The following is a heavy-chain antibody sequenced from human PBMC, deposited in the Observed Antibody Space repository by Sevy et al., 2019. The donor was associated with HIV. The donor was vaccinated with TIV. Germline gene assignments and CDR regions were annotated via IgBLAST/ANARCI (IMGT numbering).Heavy chain of an antibody. J-gene: IGHJ4*02. D-gene: IGHD2-8*01. CDR1: GFTFAKYS. V-gene: IGHV3-23*01. CDR3: AREGCTQPHDY. CDR2: FSFGCGRI. Sequence: GGSLRLSCAASGFTFAKYSMSWVRQAPGKGLEWVSTFSFGCGRINYPDSVKGRFTISRDDSKNTLSLQMNSLRAEDTATYFCAREGCTQPHDYWGQGTLVTVSS.